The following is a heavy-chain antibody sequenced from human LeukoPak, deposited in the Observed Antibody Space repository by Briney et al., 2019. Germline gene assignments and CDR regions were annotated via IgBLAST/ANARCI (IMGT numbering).Heavy chain of an antibody. J-gene: IGHJ4*02. V-gene: IGHV5-51*01. CDR1: GYSFTSYW. D-gene: IGHD3-22*01. CDR2: IYPGDSDT. CDR3: ARVPTYYYDSSGYLFDY. Sequence: GESLKISCKGSGYSFTSYWIGWVRQMPGKGLEWMGIIYPGDSDTRYSPSFQGQVTISADKSISTAYLQRSSLKASDTAMYYCARVPTYYYDSSGYLFDYWGQGTLVTVSS.